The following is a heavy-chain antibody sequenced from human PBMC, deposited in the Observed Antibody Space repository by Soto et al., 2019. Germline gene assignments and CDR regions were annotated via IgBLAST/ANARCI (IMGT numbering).Heavy chain of an antibody. CDR3: ARSGDNYNRLDY. Sequence: GGSLRLSCEGSGFTFSDYYISWIRQAPGKGLEWISYSSNSGTFSRYADSVKGRFSISRDNTKDLLYLQMNSLRAEDTAVYYCARSGDNYNRLDYWGQGTPVTVSS. CDR2: SSNSGTFS. CDR1: GFTFSDYY. V-gene: IGHV3-11*06. J-gene: IGHJ4*02. D-gene: IGHD1-1*01.